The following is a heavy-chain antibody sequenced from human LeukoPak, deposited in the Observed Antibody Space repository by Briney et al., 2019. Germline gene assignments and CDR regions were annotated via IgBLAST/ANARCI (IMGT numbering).Heavy chain of an antibody. D-gene: IGHD5-18*01. J-gene: IGHJ4*02. CDR1: GFTFSSYG. CDR3: AKDEGYSYGYLPDY. CDR2: ISYDGSNK. V-gene: IGHV3-30*18. Sequence: GRSLRLSCAASGFTFSSYGMHWVRQAPGKGLEWVAVISYDGSNKYYADSVKGRFTISRDNSKNTLYLQMNSLRAEDTAVYYCAKDEGYSYGYLPDYWGQGTLVTVSS.